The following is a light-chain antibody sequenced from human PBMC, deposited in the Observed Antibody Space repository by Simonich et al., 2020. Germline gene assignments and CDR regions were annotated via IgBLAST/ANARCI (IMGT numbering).Light chain of an antibody. V-gene: IGLV6-57*01. J-gene: IGLJ2*01. Sequence: NFMLTQPHSVSESPGKTVTFSCTRISGSIASNYGQWYQHRPGSSPTTVIYEDNQRPSGVPDRFSGSIDSSSNSASLTISGLKTEDEADYYCQSYDSSNVVFGGGTKLTVL. CDR2: EDN. CDR3: QSYDSSNVV. CDR1: SGSIASNY.